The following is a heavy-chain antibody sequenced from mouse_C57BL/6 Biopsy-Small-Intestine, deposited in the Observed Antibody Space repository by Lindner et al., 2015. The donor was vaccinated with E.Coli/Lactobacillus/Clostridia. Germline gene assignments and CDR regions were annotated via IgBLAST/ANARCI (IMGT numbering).Heavy chain of an antibody. Sequence: VQLQESGAELVRPGASVKLSCTASGFNIKDDYMHWVKQRPEQGLEWIGRIDPASGNTKYAPKFQDKATITADTSSNTAYLQLSSLTSEDTAVYYCTTGSNYYFDYWGQGTTLTVSS. CDR3: TTGSNYYFDY. V-gene: IGHV14-4*01. CDR2: IDPASGNT. J-gene: IGHJ2*01. D-gene: IGHD2-5*01. CDR1: GFNIKDDY.